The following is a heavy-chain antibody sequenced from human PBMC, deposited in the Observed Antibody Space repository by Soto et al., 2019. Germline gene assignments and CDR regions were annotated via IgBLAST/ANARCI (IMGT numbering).Heavy chain of an antibody. CDR1: GFTFSDYY. J-gene: IGHJ4*02. V-gene: IGHV3-11*01. D-gene: IGHD3-10*01. CDR2: ISSSGNTI. Sequence: GGSLRLSCAASGFTFSDYYMTWIRQAPGKGLEWVSYISSSGNTIYYAGSVKGRFTISRDNAKNSLYLQMNSLRAEDTAVYYCARGRYYNSGSYSRFDYWGQGTLVTVSS. CDR3: ARGRYYNSGSYSRFDY.